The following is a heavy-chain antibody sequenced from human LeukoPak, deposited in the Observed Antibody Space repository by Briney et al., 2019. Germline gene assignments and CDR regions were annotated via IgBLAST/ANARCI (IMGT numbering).Heavy chain of an antibody. J-gene: IGHJ5*02. CDR3: ARDTAWSIVGATNYNWFDP. CDR2: INPNSGGT. CDR1: GYTFTGYY. Sequence: RASVKVSCKASGYTFTGYYMHWVRQAPGQGLEWMGWINPNSGGTNYAQKFQGRVTMTRDTSISTAYMELSRLRSDDTAVYYCARDTAWSIVGATNYNWFDPWGQGTLVTVSS. V-gene: IGHV1-2*02. D-gene: IGHD1-26*01.